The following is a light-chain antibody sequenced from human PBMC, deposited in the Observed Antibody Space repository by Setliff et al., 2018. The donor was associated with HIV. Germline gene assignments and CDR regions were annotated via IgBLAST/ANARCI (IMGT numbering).Light chain of an antibody. J-gene: IGKJ1*01. Sequence: DIQMTQSPSTLSASIGDRVTITCRASQSIDRWVAWYQQKPGKAPKVMIYKASNLRSGVPSRFSGSGSGTEFTLTISCLQPDDYATYYCQQYSSYPTFGQGTKVDIK. V-gene: IGKV1-5*03. CDR2: KAS. CDR3: QQYSSYPT. CDR1: QSIDRW.